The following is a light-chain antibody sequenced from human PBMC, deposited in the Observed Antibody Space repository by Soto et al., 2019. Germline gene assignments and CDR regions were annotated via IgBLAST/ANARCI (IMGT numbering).Light chain of an antibody. Sequence: DIQMTQSPSSLSASVGDIVTITCRASQTIGNDLNWYQQKPGKAPKLLVYGTSSLQSGVPSRFSGRGSGTDFTLTINSLQPDDFAVYYCQQGYKTPYTFGRGNK. V-gene: IGKV1-39*01. J-gene: IGKJ2*01. CDR3: QQGYKTPYT. CDR2: GTS. CDR1: QTIGND.